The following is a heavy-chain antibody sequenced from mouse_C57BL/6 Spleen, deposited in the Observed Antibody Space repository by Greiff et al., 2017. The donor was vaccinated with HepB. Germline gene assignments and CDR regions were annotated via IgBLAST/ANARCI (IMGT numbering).Heavy chain of an antibody. D-gene: IGHD1-1*01. Sequence: ESGPGLVKPSQSLSLTCSVTGYSITSGYYWNWIRQFPGNKLEWMGYISYDGSNNYNPSLKNRISITRDTSKNQFFLKLNSVTTEDTATYYCARDPGYYGSSSFDYWGQGTTLTVSS. J-gene: IGHJ2*01. V-gene: IGHV3-6*01. CDR1: GYSITSGYY. CDR2: ISYDGSN. CDR3: ARDPGYYGSSSFDY.